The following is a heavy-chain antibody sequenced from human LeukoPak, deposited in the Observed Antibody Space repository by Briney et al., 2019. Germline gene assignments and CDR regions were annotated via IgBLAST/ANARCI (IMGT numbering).Heavy chain of an antibody. D-gene: IGHD3-22*01. J-gene: IGHJ4*02. CDR1: GGSFSGYY. V-gene: IGHV4-34*01. CDR3: ARNDDSSGYLYYFDY. Sequence: SETLSLTCAVYGGSFSGYYWSWIRQPPGKGLEWIGEIYHSGSTNYNPSLKSRVTISVDKSKNQFSLKLSSVTAADTAVYYCARNDDSSGYLYYFDYWGQGTLVTVSS. CDR2: IYHSGST.